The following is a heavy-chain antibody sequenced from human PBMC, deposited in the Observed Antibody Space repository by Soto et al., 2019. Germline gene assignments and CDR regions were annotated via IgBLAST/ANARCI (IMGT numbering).Heavy chain of an antibody. Sequence: GESLKISCMGSGYSFTSYWIGWVRQMPGKGLEWMGIIYPGDSDTRYSPSLQGQVTISADKSISTAYLQWSSLKASDTAMYYCARAGDSSSSSVYYYYYGMDVWGQGTTVTVSS. J-gene: IGHJ6*02. CDR1: GYSFTSYW. CDR2: IYPGDSDT. D-gene: IGHD6-6*01. V-gene: IGHV5-51*01. CDR3: ARAGDSSSSSVYYYYYGMDV.